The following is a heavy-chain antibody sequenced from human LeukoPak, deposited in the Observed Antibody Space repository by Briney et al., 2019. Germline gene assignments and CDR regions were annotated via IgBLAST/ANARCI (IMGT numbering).Heavy chain of an antibody. Sequence: GGSLRLSCAASGFTFSSYGMHWVRQAPGKGLEWVAFIRYDGSNKYCADSVKGRFTISRDNSKNTLYLQMNSLRAEDTAVYYCAKEHLFGVVVPPEYFQHWGQGTLVTVSS. CDR3: AKEHLFGVVVPPEYFQH. V-gene: IGHV3-30*02. CDR2: IRYDGSNK. J-gene: IGHJ1*01. D-gene: IGHD3-3*01. CDR1: GFTFSSYG.